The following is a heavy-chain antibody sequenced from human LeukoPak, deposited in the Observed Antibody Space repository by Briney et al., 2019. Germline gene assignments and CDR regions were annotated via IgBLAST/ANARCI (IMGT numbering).Heavy chain of an antibody. CDR1: GFTFRNYW. J-gene: IGHJ4*02. V-gene: IGHV3-74*01. CDR3: ASWIGSPVGFDS. Sequence: GSLRLSCTASGFTFRNYWMHWVRQAPGKGLVWVSRINGDGSYTDYADSVKGRFTISRDNAKNSLYLQMSSLRAEDTALYYCASWIGSPVGFDSWGQGTLVTVSS. CDR2: INGDGSYT. D-gene: IGHD2-2*03.